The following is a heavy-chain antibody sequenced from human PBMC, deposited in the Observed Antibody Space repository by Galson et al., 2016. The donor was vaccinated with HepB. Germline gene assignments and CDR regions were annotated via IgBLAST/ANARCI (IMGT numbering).Heavy chain of an antibody. Sequence: SLRLSCATSGFAFSTYAMHWVRQAPGKGLEWVAVISFDGTNKYYAESVKGRVTISRDTSKNTVSLQMTSLRGEDTAVYYCASGASGTTHGPIWFDPWGQGTRVTVAS. D-gene: IGHD1-1*01. J-gene: IGHJ5*02. V-gene: IGHV3-30-3*02. CDR3: ASGASGTTHGPIWFDP. CDR1: GFAFSTYA. CDR2: ISFDGTNK.